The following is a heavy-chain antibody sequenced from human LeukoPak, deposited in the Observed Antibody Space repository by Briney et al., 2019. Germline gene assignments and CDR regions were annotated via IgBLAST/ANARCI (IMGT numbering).Heavy chain of an antibody. D-gene: IGHD2-2*01. V-gene: IGHV1-2*02. CDR2: INPNSGGT. CDR1: GYTFTGYY. J-gene: IGHJ4*02. Sequence: ASVKVSCKASGYTFTGYYMHWVRQAPGQGLEWMGWINPNSGGTNYAQKFQGRVTMTRDTSISTDYMELSRLRSDDTAVYYCARAGGIVVVPAASLFDYWGQGTLVTVSS. CDR3: ARAGGIVVVPAASLFDY.